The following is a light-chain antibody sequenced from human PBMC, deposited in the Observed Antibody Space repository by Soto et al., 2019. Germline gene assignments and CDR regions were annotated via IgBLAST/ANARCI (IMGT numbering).Light chain of an antibody. Sequence: DIQMTQSPSFVSASVGDRVTITCRASQAVSTWLAWYQQKPGDAPKLLIYAASTLQSGVPSRFSGSGSGTAFTLTIRSLQPEDFATSYCQQSNSFPRTFGGGTKVDIK. CDR2: AAS. CDR1: QAVSTW. J-gene: IGKJ4*01. V-gene: IGKV1-12*01. CDR3: QQSNSFPRT.